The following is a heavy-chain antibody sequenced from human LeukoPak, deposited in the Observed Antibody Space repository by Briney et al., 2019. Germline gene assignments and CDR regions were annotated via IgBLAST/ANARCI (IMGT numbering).Heavy chain of an antibody. CDR3: ANDGYSGYDYEETVDY. CDR1: GFTFSSYA. J-gene: IGHJ4*02. CDR2: ISGSCGST. Sequence: GGSLRLSCAASGFTFSSYAMSWVRQAPGKGLEWVSAISGSCGSTYYADSVKGRFTISRDNSKNTLYLQMNSLRAEDTAVYYCANDGYSGYDYEETVDYWGQGTLVTVSS. V-gene: IGHV3-23*01. D-gene: IGHD5-12*01.